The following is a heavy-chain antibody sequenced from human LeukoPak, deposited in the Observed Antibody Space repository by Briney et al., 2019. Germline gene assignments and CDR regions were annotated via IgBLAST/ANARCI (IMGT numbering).Heavy chain of an antibody. CDR2: FDPEDGET. CDR3: ATAPQRYSSGWYGDY. CDR1: GYTLTELS. J-gene: IGHJ4*02. Sequence: ASVRVSCKVSGYTLTELSMHWVRQGPGKGLEWMGGFDPEDGETIYAQKFQGRVTMTEDTSTDTAYMELSSLRSEDTAVYYCATAPQRYSSGWYGDYWGQGTLVTVSS. D-gene: IGHD6-19*01. V-gene: IGHV1-24*01.